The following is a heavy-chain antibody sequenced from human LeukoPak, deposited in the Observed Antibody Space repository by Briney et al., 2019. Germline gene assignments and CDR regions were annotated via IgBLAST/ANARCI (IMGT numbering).Heavy chain of an antibody. J-gene: IGHJ4*02. CDR1: VGSISNTDYY. V-gene: IGHV4-39*07. CDR3: ARVRGGSSIVSVMDY. Sequence: SETLSLTCTVSVGSISNTDYYWGWIRQPPGKGLEWIGNVYFTGNTYYNPSLKSRVTISVDTSKNHFSLRLTSVTAADTAVYYCARVRGGSSIVSVMDYWGQGALVTVSS. D-gene: IGHD6-6*01. CDR2: VYFTGNT.